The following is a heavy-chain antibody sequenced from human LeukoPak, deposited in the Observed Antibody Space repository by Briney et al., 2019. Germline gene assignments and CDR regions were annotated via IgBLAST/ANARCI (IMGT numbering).Heavy chain of an antibody. D-gene: IGHD1-7*01. CDR1: GYTFTSYA. Sequence: WASVKVSCKASGYTFTSYAMNWVRQAPGQGLEWMGWMNPNSGNTVHAQNFQGRVTIARNTSISTAYMELSSLRSEDTAVYYCARGKSMELWGQGTLVTVSS. CDR3: ARGKSMEL. CDR2: MNPNSGNT. J-gene: IGHJ4*02. V-gene: IGHV1-8*03.